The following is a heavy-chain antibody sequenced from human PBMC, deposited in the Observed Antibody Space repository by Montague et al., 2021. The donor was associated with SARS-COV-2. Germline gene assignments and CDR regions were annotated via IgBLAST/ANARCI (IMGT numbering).Heavy chain of an antibody. CDR3: ARTSLASASCRFDP. CDR2: IYYSGTT. V-gene: IGHV4-61*08. Sequence: SETLSLTCTVSGGSVNSGGYYWSWIRQPPGKGLEWIGNIYYSGTTNYNPSLKSRVTISVDTSKNQFSLKLSSVTAAATGVYYCARTSLASASCRFDPWGQGTLVTVSS. CDR1: GGSVNSGGYY. D-gene: IGHD3-16*02. J-gene: IGHJ5*02.